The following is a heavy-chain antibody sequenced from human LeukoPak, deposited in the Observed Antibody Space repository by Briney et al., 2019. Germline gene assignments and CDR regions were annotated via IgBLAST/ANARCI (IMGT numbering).Heavy chain of an antibody. CDR2: IKQDGSEK. J-gene: IGHJ4*02. Sequence: GGSLRLSCAASGFTFSSYWMSWVRQAPGKGLEGVANIKQDGSEKYYVDSVKGRFTISRDNAKNSLYLQMNSLRAEDTAVYYCARAPHIVVVTAMAFDYWGQGTLVTVSS. D-gene: IGHD2-21*02. CDR3: ARAPHIVVVTAMAFDY. V-gene: IGHV3-7*03. CDR1: GFTFSSYW.